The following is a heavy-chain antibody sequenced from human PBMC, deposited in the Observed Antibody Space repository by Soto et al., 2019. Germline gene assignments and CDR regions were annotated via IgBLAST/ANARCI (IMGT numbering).Heavy chain of an antibody. CDR1: GGTFYTYT. V-gene: IGHV1-69*13. Sequence: VKVSCKASGGTFYTYTFSWVRQAPGQGLEWMGSITPIYPTTNYAEKFQGRLTVTADGSTNTAYMELNSLTSDDTAVYYCARIPRYSFPTSDDLDSWGQGTLVTVSS. CDR2: ITPIYPTT. J-gene: IGHJ4*02. CDR3: ARIPRYSFPTSDDLDS. D-gene: IGHD5-18*01.